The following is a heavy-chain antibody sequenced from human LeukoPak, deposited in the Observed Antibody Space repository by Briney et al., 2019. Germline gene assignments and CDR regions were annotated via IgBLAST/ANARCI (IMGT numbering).Heavy chain of an antibody. J-gene: IGHJ5*02. CDR2: IYWNDDK. D-gene: IGHD3-3*01. CDR1: GFALRTRGVG. V-gene: IGHV2-5*01. CDR3: AHCYDFWSGYYPNWFDP. Sequence: SGPTLLQPPPTLTLTCTFSGFALRTRGVGVGWIRQHPGKALEWLALIYWNDDKRYSPSLKSRLTITKDTSKNQVVLTMTNMDPVDTATYYCAHCYDFWSGYYPNWFDPWGQGTLVTVSS.